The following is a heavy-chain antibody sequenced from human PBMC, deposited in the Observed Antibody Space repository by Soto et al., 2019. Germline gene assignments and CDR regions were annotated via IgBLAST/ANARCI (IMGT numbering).Heavy chain of an antibody. D-gene: IGHD3-22*01. Sequence: GGSLRLSCAASGFTFSDYYMSWIRQAPGKGLEWVSYISSSSSYTNYADSVKGRFTISRDNAKNSLYLQMNSLRAEDTAVYYCARQTYDSSDQGETDYFDYWGQGTLVTVSS. J-gene: IGHJ4*02. CDR1: GFTFSDYY. V-gene: IGHV3-11*06. CDR3: ARQTYDSSDQGETDYFDY. CDR2: ISSSSSYT.